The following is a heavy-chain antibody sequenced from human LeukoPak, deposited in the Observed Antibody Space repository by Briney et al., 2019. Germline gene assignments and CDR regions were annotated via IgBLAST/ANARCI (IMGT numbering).Heavy chain of an antibody. CDR1: GGSISSYY. V-gene: IGHV4-59*08. CDR2: IYYSGST. Sequence: SETLSLTCTVSGGSISSYYRSWIRQPPGKGLEWIGYIYYSGSTNYNPSLKSRVTISVDTSKNQFSLKLSSVTAADTAVYYCARRHHYYDSSGYTEVFDPWGQGTLVTVSS. CDR3: ARRHHYYDSSGYTEVFDP. D-gene: IGHD3-22*01. J-gene: IGHJ5*02.